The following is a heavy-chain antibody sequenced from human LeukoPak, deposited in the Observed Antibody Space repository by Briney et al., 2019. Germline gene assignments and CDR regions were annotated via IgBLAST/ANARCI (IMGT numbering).Heavy chain of an antibody. D-gene: IGHD2-2*01. V-gene: IGHV3-23*01. CDR2: ISGSSGST. Sequence: GGSLRLSCAASGFTFSTYAMSWVRQAPGKGLEWVSDISGSSGSTYYADSVKGRFTISRDNSKNTLYLQMNGLRAEDTAVYYCAKYIVVVPAAGAYFDYWGQGTLVTVSS. J-gene: IGHJ4*02. CDR1: GFTFSTYA. CDR3: AKYIVVVPAAGAYFDY.